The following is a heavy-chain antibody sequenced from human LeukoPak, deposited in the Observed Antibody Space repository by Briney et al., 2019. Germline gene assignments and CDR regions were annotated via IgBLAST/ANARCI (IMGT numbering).Heavy chain of an antibody. D-gene: IGHD6-19*01. CDR3: ARDGSYSSGLKTPYNWFDP. CDR2: INPNSGGT. Sequence: ASVKVSCKASGYTFTGYYMHWVRQAPGQGLEWMGWINPNSGGTNYAQKLQGRVTMTTDTSTSTAYMELRSLRSDDTAVYYCARDGSYSSGLKTPYNWFDPWGQGTLVTVSS. CDR1: GYTFTGYY. V-gene: IGHV1-2*02. J-gene: IGHJ5*02.